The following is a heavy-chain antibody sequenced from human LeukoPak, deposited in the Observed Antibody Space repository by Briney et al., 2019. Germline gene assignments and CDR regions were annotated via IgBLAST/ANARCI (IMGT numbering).Heavy chain of an antibody. CDR3: ARGTRGRFGELTFDY. D-gene: IGHD3-10*01. CDR1: GGSISSSSYY. V-gene: IGHV4-39*07. J-gene: IGHJ4*02. CDR2: MYQTGIT. Sequence: PSETLSLTCTVSGGSISSSSYYWGWIRQPPGKGLEWIGTMYQTGITYYKPSLKSRVTISVDRSKNQFSLKLSSVTAADTAVYYCARGTRGRFGELTFDYWGQGTLVTVSS.